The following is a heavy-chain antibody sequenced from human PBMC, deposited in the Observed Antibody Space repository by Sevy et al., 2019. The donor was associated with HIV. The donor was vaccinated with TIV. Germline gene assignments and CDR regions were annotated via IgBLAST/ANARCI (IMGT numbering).Heavy chain of an antibody. CDR3: ARVQTTSGLYYDILYWWFDP. V-gene: IGHV3-7*01. J-gene: IGHJ5*02. Sequence: GGSLRLSCAASGFTFSSYWMSWVRQAPGKGLEWVANIKQDGSEKYYVDSVKGRFTISRDNAKNSLYLQMNSLRAEDTAVYYCARVQTTSGLYYDILYWWFDPWGQGTLVTVSS. D-gene: IGHD3-9*01. CDR1: GFTFSSYW. CDR2: IKQDGSEK.